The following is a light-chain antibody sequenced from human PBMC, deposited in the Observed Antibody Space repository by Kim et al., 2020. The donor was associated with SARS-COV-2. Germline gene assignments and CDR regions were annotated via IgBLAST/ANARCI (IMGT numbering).Light chain of an antibody. J-gene: IGLJ2*01. Sequence: QSVLTQPPSASGTAGQRVTISCSGSSSNIGSNYVYWYQQLPGTAPKLLIYRNNQRPSGVPDRFSGSKSGTSASLAISGLRSEDEADYYCAAWDDSLRRVVFGGGTQLTVL. CDR1: SSNIGSNY. V-gene: IGLV1-47*01. CDR2: RNN. CDR3: AAWDDSLRRVV.